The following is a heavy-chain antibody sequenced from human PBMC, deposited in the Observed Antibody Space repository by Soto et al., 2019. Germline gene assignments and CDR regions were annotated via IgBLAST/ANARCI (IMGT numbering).Heavy chain of an antibody. Sequence: GASVKVSCKASGYTFTSYGISWVRQAPGQGLEWMAWISLYNGNTRFAQKFQDRFTMTKDLSTSTAYMELRSLSSDDTAVYYCARTMTGQYYFDFWGQGTQVTV. CDR1: GYTFTSYG. J-gene: IGHJ4*02. V-gene: IGHV1-18*01. D-gene: IGHD3-9*01. CDR3: ARTMTGQYYFDF. CDR2: ISLYNGNT.